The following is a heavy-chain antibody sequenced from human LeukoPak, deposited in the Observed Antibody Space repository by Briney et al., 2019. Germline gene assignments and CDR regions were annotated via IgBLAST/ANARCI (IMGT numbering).Heavy chain of an antibody. D-gene: IGHD1-26*01. CDR3: AKDRGGGSYLYFVDY. V-gene: IGHV3-30*18. CDR2: KSYDGSNK. J-gene: IGHJ4*02. Sequence: PGRSLRLSCAASGFTFSSYGMHWVRQAPGKGLEWVAVKSYDGSNKYYADSVKGRFTISRDNSKNTLYLQMNSLRAEDTAVYYCAKDRGGGSYLYFVDYWGQGTLVTVSS. CDR1: GFTFSSYG.